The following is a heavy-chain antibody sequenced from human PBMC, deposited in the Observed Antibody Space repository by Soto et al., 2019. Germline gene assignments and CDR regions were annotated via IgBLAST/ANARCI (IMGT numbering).Heavy chain of an antibody. J-gene: IGHJ3*02. CDR1: GGTFSSYA. V-gene: IGHV1-69*06. Sequence: SVKVSCKASGGTFSSYAISWVRQAPGQGLEWMGGIIPIFGTANYAQKFQGRVTITADKSTSTAYMELSSLRSEDTAVYYCARDLLTDYYDSSGPQTSAFDIWGQGTMVTASS. CDR2: IIPIFGTA. CDR3: ARDLLTDYYDSSGPQTSAFDI. D-gene: IGHD3-22*01.